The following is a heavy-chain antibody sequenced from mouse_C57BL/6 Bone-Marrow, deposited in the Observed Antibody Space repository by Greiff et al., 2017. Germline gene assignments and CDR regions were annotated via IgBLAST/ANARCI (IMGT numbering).Heavy chain of an antibody. CDR3: ARQIPPIYYYGSSYSYYARDY. D-gene: IGHD1-1*01. Sequence: EVMLVESGGGLVQPGGSLKLSCAASGFTFSDYYMYWVRQTPEKRLEWVAYISHGGGSTYYPATVKGRFTISRDNAKNTTYLQMSRLQSEDTAVFYCARQIPPIYYYGSSYSYYARDYWGQGTSVTVSS. CDR1: GFTFSDYY. J-gene: IGHJ4*01. CDR2: ISHGGGST. V-gene: IGHV5-12*01.